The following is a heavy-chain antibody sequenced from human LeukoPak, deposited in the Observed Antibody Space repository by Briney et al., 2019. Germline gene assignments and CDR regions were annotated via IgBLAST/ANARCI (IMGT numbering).Heavy chain of an antibody. Sequence: GSLRLSCAASGFTFSNAWMSWVRQAPGKGLEWIGSLYHSGSTYYNPSLKSRVTTSVDTSKNRFSLKLTSVTAADTAVYYCARTTEDCSSTSCYQYWFDPWGQGTLVTVSS. CDR1: GFTFSNAW. J-gene: IGHJ5*02. CDR2: LYHSGST. V-gene: IGHV4-38-2*01. D-gene: IGHD2-2*01. CDR3: ARTTEDCSSTSCYQYWFDP.